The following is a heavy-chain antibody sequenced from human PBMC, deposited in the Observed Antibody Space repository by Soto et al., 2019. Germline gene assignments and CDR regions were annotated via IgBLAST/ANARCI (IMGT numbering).Heavy chain of an antibody. V-gene: IGHV4-59*01. Sequence: QVQLQVSAPGLVKPSETLSLTCTVSGDSISAYSWSWVRQSPGKGLEWIGNIHYNGNTKYNPSLKSRVSMSVDTSKNQFSLRLISVTAADTAKYFCAREGNLGRWLQPLDFWGQGTLVTVSS. D-gene: IGHD5-12*01. CDR1: GDSISAYS. J-gene: IGHJ4*02. CDR3: AREGNLGRWLQPLDF. CDR2: IHYNGNT.